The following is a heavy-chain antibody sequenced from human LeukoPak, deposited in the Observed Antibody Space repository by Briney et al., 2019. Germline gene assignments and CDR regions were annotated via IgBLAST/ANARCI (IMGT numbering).Heavy chain of an antibody. D-gene: IGHD3-10*01. Sequence: GGSLRLSCAASGFTFDDYAMHWVRQAPGKGLEWVSGISWNSGSIGYADSVKGRFTISRDNAKNSLYLQMNSLRAEDTALYYCAKGQTEWFGESIIDYWGQGTLVTVSS. J-gene: IGHJ4*02. CDR1: GFTFDDYA. CDR2: ISWNSGSI. V-gene: IGHV3-9*01. CDR3: AKGQTEWFGESIIDY.